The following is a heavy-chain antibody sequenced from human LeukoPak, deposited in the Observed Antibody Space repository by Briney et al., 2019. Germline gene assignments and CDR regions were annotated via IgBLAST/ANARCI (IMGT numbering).Heavy chain of an antibody. J-gene: IGHJ4*02. CDR2: ITSSGAAT. Sequence: GGSLRLSCAASGFTFSSYAMSWVRQAPGKGLEWVSSITSSGAATYYADSVKGRFTISRDNSDNTLYLQINSLRAEDTAVYYCAKDRPNYYGSNGHYYKLNGDCWGQGTLVTVSS. V-gene: IGHV3-23*01. CDR3: AKDRPNYYGSNGHYYKLNGDC. CDR1: GFTFSSYA. D-gene: IGHD3-22*01.